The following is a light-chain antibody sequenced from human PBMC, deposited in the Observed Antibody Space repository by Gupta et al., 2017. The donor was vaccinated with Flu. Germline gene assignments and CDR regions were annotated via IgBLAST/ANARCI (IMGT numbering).Light chain of an antibody. CDR2: GAS. Sequence: EIVLTQSPGTLSLSPGERATLSCRASQSVSSSYLAWYQQKPGQAPRLLIYGASIRATGIPDRFSGSGSGTDFTLTISRLEPEDFAVYDCQQYGRSLLTFGGGTKVEI. V-gene: IGKV3-20*01. CDR1: QSVSSSY. J-gene: IGKJ4*01. CDR3: QQYGRSLLT.